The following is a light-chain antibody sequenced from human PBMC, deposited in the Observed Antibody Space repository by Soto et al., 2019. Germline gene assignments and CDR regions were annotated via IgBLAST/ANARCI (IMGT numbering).Light chain of an antibody. J-gene: IGKJ1*01. V-gene: IGKV1-39*01. CDR3: QQTYSTPSTWT. Sequence: DIQMTQSPSSLSASVGDRVTITCRASQTISSYLNWYQQTPGRAPKLLIYAASSLQGGVPSRFSGSGSGTEFTLTISSLQPEDVATFYCQQTYSTPSTWTFGQGTKVEIK. CDR2: AAS. CDR1: QTISSY.